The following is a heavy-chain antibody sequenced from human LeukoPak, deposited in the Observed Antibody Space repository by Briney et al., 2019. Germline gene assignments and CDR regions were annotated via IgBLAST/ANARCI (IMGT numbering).Heavy chain of an antibody. D-gene: IGHD2-15*01. Sequence: ASVKVSCKASGYTFTGYYMHWVRQAPGQGLEWMGWINPNSGGTNYAQKFQGRVTMTRDTSISTAYMELSRLRSDDTAVYYCVRGRPTRDIVVVVAATRKYMDVWGKGTTVTVSS. V-gene: IGHV1-2*02. CDR3: VRGRPTRDIVVVVAATRKYMDV. CDR1: GYTFTGYY. J-gene: IGHJ6*03. CDR2: INPNSGGT.